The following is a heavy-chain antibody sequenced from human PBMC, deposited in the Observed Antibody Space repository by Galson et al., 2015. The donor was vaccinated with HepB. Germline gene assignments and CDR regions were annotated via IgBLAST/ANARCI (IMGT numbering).Heavy chain of an antibody. CDR3: TTAAYSGSYDAFDI. V-gene: IGHV3-15*07. CDR2: IKSKTDGGTT. D-gene: IGHD1-26*01. J-gene: IGHJ3*02. CDR1: GFTFSNAW. Sequence: SLRLSCAASGFTFSNAWMNWVRQAPGKGLEWVGRIKSKTDGGTTDYAAPVKGRFTISRDDSKNTLYLQMNSLKTEDTAVYYCTTAAYSGSYDAFDIWGQGTMVTVSS.